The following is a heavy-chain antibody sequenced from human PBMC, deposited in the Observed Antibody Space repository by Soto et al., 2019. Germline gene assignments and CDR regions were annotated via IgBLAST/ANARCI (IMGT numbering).Heavy chain of an antibody. CDR2: VSHDGRNT. D-gene: IGHD6-19*01. Sequence: VQLVESGGGVVQPGRSLRLSCAASGFTFSDYAMHWVRQAPGKGLEWVAVVSHDGRNTHYGDSVKGRFTISRDSSKKTVSLEMTSLRAEDTAVYYCAKGGRQWLVTSDFNYWGQGALVTVSS. J-gene: IGHJ4*02. V-gene: IGHV3-30*18. CDR3: AKGGRQWLVTSDFNY. CDR1: GFTFSDYA.